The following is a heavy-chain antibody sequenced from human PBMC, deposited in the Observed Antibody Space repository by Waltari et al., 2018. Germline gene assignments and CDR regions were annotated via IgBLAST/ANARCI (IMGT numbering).Heavy chain of an antibody. CDR2: IIPIFGTA. CDR1: GGTFSSYA. CDR3: ARDPLMVQGEGAFDI. Sequence: QVQLVQSGAEVKKPGSSVKVSCKASGGTFSSYAISWVRQAPGQGLGWRGGIIPIFGTANYAKKFQGRVTITADESTRTAYMELSSLRSEDTAVYYCARDPLMVQGEGAFDIWGQGTMVTVSS. J-gene: IGHJ3*02. V-gene: IGHV1-69*01. D-gene: IGHD3-10*01.